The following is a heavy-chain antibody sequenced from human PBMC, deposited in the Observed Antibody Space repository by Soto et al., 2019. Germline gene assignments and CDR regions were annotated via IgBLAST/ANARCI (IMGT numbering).Heavy chain of an antibody. CDR1: GFTFSGSA. J-gene: IGHJ3*02. D-gene: IGHD2-15*01. CDR2: IRSKANSDAT. CDR3: VRYCSGGSCPDAFDI. Sequence: VPLVESGGGLVQPGGSLKLSCVASGFTFSGSAMHWVRQASGKGLEWVGRIRSKANSDATAYGASVKGRFTISRDDSKNTAYRQMTSLKTEDTAVYYCVRYCSGGSCPDAFDIWGQGTMVTVSS. V-gene: IGHV3-73*02.